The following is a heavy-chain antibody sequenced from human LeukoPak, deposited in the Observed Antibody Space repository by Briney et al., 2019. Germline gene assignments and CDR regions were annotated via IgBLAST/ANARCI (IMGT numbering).Heavy chain of an antibody. Sequence: GGSLRLSCAVSGFTFSSYTMSWVRQAPGKGLEWVANIKQDGSKKSYVDSVKGRFTISRDNAKNSLYLQMNSLRAEDTAIYYCTRVGYIDEGIDYWGQGTLVTVSS. CDR1: GFTFSSYT. CDR2: IKQDGSKK. CDR3: TRVGYIDEGIDY. J-gene: IGHJ4*02. V-gene: IGHV3-7*04. D-gene: IGHD5-24*01.